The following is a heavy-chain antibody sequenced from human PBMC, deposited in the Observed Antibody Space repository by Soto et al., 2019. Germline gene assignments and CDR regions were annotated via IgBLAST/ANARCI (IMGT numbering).Heavy chain of an antibody. V-gene: IGHV1-3*05. D-gene: IGHD1-26*01. CDR1: GYTFTSYA. Sequence: QVQLVQSGAEEKKPGASVKVSCKASGYTFTSYAMHWVRQAPAQRLEWMAWINAGTGNTKYSQNFQGRVNITRDTAASTAYMDLSSLSSDDTAVYYCARGAKWVDIWGQGTMVTVSS. J-gene: IGHJ3*02. CDR2: INAGTGNT. CDR3: ARGAKWVDI.